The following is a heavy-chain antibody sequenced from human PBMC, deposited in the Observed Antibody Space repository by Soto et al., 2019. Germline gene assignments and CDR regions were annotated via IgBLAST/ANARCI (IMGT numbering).Heavy chain of an antibody. J-gene: IGHJ6*02. CDR3: AKDPHASYYYYYYGMDV. CDR1: GFTFSSYA. CDR2: ISGSGGST. V-gene: IGHV3-23*01. Sequence: GGSLRLSCAASGFTFSSYAMSWVRQAPGKGLEWVSAISGSGGSTYYADSVKGRFTISRDNSKNTLYLQMNSLRAEDTAVYYCAKDPHASYYYYYYGMDVWGQGTTVTVSS. D-gene: IGHD6-6*01.